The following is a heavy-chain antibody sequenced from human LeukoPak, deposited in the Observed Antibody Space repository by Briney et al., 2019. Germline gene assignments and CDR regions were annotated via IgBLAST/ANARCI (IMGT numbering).Heavy chain of an antibody. CDR1: GFTFSSYS. CDR2: ISSSSSYI. J-gene: IGHJ6*02. Sequence: PGGSLRLSCAASGFTFSSYSMNWVRQAPGKGLEWVSSISSSSSYIYYADSVKGRFTISRDNAKNSLYLQMNSLRAKDTAVYYCAREPTLRRPPTYYYYGMDVWGQGTTVTVSS. CDR3: AREPTLRRPPTYYYYGMDV. V-gene: IGHV3-21*01.